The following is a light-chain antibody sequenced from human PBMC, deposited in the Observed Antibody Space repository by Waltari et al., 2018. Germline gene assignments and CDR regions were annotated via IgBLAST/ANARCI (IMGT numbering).Light chain of an antibody. J-gene: IGKJ1*01. V-gene: IGKV3-15*01. CDR2: GAS. CDR1: QSVRNN. CDR3: QQYNNWPPWT. Sequence: EIVMTQSPATLSMSAGERATLHCRASQSVRNNLVWYQQKPGQAPRLLIDGASTRVTGIPARFSDSGSGTEFTLTISSLQSEDFAVYYCQQYNNWPPWTFGQGTKVEIK.